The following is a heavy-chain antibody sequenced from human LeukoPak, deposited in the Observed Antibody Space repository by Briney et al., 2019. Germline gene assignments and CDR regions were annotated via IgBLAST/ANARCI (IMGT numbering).Heavy chain of an antibody. J-gene: IGHJ4*02. CDR1: GGSISSYY. V-gene: IGHV4-59*01. Sequence: SETLSLTCTVSGGSISSYYWSWIRQPPGKGLEWIGYIYYSGSTNYNPSLKSRVTISVDTSKNQFSLKLSSVTAADTAVYYCARAGQRGWELPGFDYWGQGTLVTVSS. CDR3: ARAGQRGWELPGFDY. D-gene: IGHD1-26*01. CDR2: IYYSGST.